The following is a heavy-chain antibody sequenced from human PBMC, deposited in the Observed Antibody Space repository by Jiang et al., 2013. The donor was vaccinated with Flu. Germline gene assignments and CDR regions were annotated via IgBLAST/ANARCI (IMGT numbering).Heavy chain of an antibody. Sequence: VQLLESGGGLVRPGESLRLSCAASGFSFSSYTMDWVRQAPGQGLEWVSSIRSSGYPIFYAASVRGRFTISRDNARNSLVLQMDNLKADDTGVYYCARDPEDNGGWDF. CDR3: ARDPEDNGGWDF. CDR1: GFSFSSYT. V-gene: IGHV3-21*01. J-gene: IGHJ2*01. D-gene: IGHD1-1*01. CDR2: IRSSGYPI.